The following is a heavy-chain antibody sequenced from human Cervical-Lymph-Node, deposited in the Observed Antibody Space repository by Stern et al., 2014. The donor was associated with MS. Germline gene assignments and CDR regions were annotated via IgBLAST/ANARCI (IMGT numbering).Heavy chain of an antibody. CDR3: ATDLALVVAAATGVAQPLDQYYGLDV. J-gene: IGHJ6*02. Sequence: QVQLVQSGAEVKKPGSSVKVSCKASGGTFSSSAISWVRQAPGQGLEWMGGIIPMFDTPNYARKFQGRLTIIADEFTSTTSMELSSLTSEDSAVYYCATDLALVVAAATGVAQPLDQYYGLDVWGQGTTVTVSS. V-gene: IGHV1-69*01. CDR2: IIPMFDTP. CDR1: GGTFSSSA. D-gene: IGHD2-15*01.